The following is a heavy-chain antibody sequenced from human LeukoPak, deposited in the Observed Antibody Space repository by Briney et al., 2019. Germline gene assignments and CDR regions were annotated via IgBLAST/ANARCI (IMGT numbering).Heavy chain of an antibody. CDR3: ARELSRSSWYYASDI. Sequence: GGSLRLSCAASGFTFSSHAMNWVRQAPGKGLEWVAAISTTDRGTYYADSVKGRFIISRDDSKNTLYVQMNSLRLEDTAVYYCARELSRSSWYYASDIWGQGTMVTVSS. V-gene: IGHV3-23*01. CDR1: GFTFSSHA. D-gene: IGHD6-13*01. J-gene: IGHJ3*02. CDR2: ISTTDRGT.